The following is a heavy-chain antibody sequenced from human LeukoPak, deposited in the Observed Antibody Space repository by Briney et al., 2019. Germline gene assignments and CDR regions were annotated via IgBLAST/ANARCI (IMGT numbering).Heavy chain of an antibody. V-gene: IGHV4-39*07. CDR2: INHSGST. D-gene: IGHD2-15*01. Sequence: SETLSLTCTVSGGSISSGGYYWSWIRQPPGKGLEWIGEINHSGSTNYNPSLKSRVTISVDTSKNQFSLKLSSVTAADTAVYYCARARYCSSTSCYTGEDIVVVVAATHYYYGMDVWGQGTTVTVSS. CDR3: ARARYCSSTSCYTGEDIVVVVAATHYYYGMDV. J-gene: IGHJ6*02. CDR1: GGSISSGGYY.